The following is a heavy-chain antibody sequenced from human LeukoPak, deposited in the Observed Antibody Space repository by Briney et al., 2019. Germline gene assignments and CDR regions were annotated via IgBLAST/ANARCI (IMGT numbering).Heavy chain of an antibody. V-gene: IGHV4-34*01. CDR3: ARGRGYYDYVWGSYRRRPENYFDY. Sequence: SETLSLTCAVYGGSFSGYYWSWIRQPPGKGLEWIGEINHSGSTNYNPSLKSRVTISVDTSKNQFSLKLSSVTAADTAVYYCARGRGYYDYVWGSYRRRPENYFDYWGQGTLVTVSS. CDR1: GGSFSGYY. J-gene: IGHJ4*02. D-gene: IGHD3-16*02. CDR2: INHSGST.